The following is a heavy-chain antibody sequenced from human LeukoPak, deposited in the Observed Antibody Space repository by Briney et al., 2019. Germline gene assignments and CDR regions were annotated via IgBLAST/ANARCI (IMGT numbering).Heavy chain of an antibody. CDR1: GYTFTAYY. V-gene: IGHV1-2*06. D-gene: IGHD3-3*01. CDR2: INPKSGDT. Sequence: GASVKVSCKASGYTFTAYYMHWVRQAPGQGLEWMGRINPKSGDTNYAQKFQDRVTMTRDTSMSTAYMEISRLRYEDTAVYYCARNDFWSGYYLDPWGQGTLVTVSS. CDR3: ARNDFWSGYYLDP. J-gene: IGHJ5*02.